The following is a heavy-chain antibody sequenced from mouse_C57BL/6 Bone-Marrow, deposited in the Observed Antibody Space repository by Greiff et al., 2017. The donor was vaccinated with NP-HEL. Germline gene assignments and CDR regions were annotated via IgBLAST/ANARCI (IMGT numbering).Heavy chain of an antibody. D-gene: IGHD2-3*01. V-gene: IGHV1-76*01. CDR2: IYPGSGNT. Sequence: QVQLQQSGAELVRPGASVKLSCKASGYTFTDYYIHWVKQRPGQGLEWIARIYPGSGNTYYNEKFKGKATLTADKSSSTAYMQLSSLTSEDSAVYFCARSKFYDCNDGVAYWGQGTLVTVSA. J-gene: IGHJ3*01. CDR3: ARSKFYDCNDGVAY. CDR1: GYTFTDYY.